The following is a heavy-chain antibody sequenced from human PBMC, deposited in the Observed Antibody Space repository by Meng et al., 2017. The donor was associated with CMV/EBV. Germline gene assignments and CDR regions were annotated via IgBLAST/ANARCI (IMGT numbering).Heavy chain of an antibody. Sequence: SCAASGFTVSSHYMSWVRQAPGKGLEWVSVIYSGGSTDYADSVKGRFTISRDNSKNTLYLQMNSLRAEDTAVYYCARAASSSMTLDPWGQGTLVTVSS. D-gene: IGHD2/OR15-2a*01. J-gene: IGHJ5*02. CDR3: ARAASSSMTLDP. CDR2: IYSGGST. CDR1: GFTVSSHY. V-gene: IGHV3-66*02.